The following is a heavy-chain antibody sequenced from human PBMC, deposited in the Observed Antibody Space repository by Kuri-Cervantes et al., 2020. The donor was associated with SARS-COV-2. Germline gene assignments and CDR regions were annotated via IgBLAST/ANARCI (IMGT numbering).Heavy chain of an antibody. J-gene: IGHJ6*02. CDR1: GYTFTSYD. Sequence: ASVKVSCKASGYTFTSYDINWVRQATGQGLEWMGWMNPNSGNTGYAQKFQGRVTMTRNTSISTAYMELSSLRSEDTAVYYCATPYGSVVYYGIPYYYAMDVWGQGTTVTVSS. D-gene: IGHD3-10*01. CDR2: MNPNSGNT. V-gene: IGHV1-8*01. CDR3: ATPYGSVVYYGIPYYYAMDV.